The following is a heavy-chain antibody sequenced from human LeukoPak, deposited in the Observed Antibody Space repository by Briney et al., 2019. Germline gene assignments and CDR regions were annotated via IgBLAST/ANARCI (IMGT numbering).Heavy chain of an antibody. J-gene: IGHJ6*03. Sequence: PGGSLRLSCAASGFTFSSYSMNWVRQAPGKGLEWVSSISSSSSYIYYADSVKGRFTISRDNAKNSLYLQMNSLRAEDTAVYYCARVVATTWKGYYYYYHMDVWGKGTTVTVSS. CDR1: GFTFSSYS. CDR3: ARVVATTWKGYYYYYHMDV. D-gene: IGHD5-12*01. CDR2: ISSSSSYI. V-gene: IGHV3-21*01.